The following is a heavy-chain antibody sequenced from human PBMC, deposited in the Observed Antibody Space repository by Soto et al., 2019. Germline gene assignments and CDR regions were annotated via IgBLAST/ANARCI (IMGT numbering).Heavy chain of an antibody. CDR1: GFTFRSYW. CDR2: IRPDGSEK. CDR3: ARKEVGTVASNWFDS. D-gene: IGHD5-12*01. Sequence: EVQVVESGGGLVQPGGSLRVSCVGSGFTFRSYWMCWVRQAPGKGLEWVANIRPDGSEKYYEDSVQGRFTISGDKAKNSLYLQLSSLRAEDTAVYYCARKEVGTVASNWFDSWGQGALVTVSP. V-gene: IGHV3-7*03. J-gene: IGHJ5*01.